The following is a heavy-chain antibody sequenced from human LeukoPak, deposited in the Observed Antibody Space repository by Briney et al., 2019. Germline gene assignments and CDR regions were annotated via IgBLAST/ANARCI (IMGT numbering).Heavy chain of an antibody. J-gene: IGHJ4*02. Sequence: ASVKVSCKASGYTFTSYGISWVRQAPGQGLEWMGWISAYNGNTNYAQKLQGRVTMTTDTSTSTAYMELRSLRSDDTAVYYCARDPCSSTSCYAFFDYWGRGTLVTVSS. CDR2: ISAYNGNT. CDR3: ARDPCSSTSCYAFFDY. V-gene: IGHV1-18*01. D-gene: IGHD2-2*01. CDR1: GYTFTSYG.